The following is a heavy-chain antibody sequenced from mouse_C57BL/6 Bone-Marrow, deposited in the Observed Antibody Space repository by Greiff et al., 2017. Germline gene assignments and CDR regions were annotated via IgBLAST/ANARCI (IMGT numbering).Heavy chain of an antibody. J-gene: IGHJ4*01. Sequence: QVQLQQSGPELVKPGASVKISCKASGYAFSSSWMNWVKQRPGKGLEWIGRIYPGDGDTNYNGKFKGQATLTADKSSSTAYMQLSSLTAEDSAVYFCARWHYGSSGAMDYWGQGTSVTVSS. CDR2: IYPGDGDT. CDR1: GYAFSSSW. D-gene: IGHD1-1*01. V-gene: IGHV1-82*01. CDR3: ARWHYGSSGAMDY.